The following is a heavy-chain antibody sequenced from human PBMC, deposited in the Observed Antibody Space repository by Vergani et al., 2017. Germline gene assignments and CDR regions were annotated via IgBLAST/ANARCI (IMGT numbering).Heavy chain of an antibody. CDR2: IYYSGST. CDR3: ASIWFWEYNNWFDP. CDR1: GGSISSSSYY. Sequence: QLQLQESGPGLVKPSETLSLTCTVSGGSISSSSYYWGWIRQPPGKGLEWIGSIYYSGSTYYNPSLKSRVTISVDTSKNQFSLKLSSVTAADTAVYYCASIWFWEYNNWFDPWGQGTLVTVSS. D-gene: IGHD3-10*01. V-gene: IGHV4-39*01. J-gene: IGHJ5*02.